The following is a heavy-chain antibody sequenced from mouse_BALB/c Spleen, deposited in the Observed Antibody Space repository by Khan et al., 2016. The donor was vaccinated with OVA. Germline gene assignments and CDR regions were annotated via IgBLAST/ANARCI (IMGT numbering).Heavy chain of an antibody. D-gene: IGHD2-3*01. Sequence: VQLKQSGPGLVKPSQSLSLTCTVTGYSITSDYAWNWIRQFPGNKLEWMGYISYSGSTNYNPSLKSRISITRDTSKNQFFLQLYSVTTEDTATYYCARDGSRYNYAMDYWGQGTSVTVSS. V-gene: IGHV3-2*02. J-gene: IGHJ4*01. CDR3: ARDGSRYNYAMDY. CDR1: GYSITSDYA. CDR2: ISYSGST.